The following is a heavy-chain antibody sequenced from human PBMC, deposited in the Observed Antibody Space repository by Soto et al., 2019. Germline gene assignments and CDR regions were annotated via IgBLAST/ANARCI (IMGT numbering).Heavy chain of an antibody. CDR3: ARDSGSP. CDR1: GYTFTNYG. V-gene: IGHV1-18*01. Sequence: ASVKVSCKASGYTFTNYGTSWVRQAPGQGLEYMGWISGDNGNTNYAQKVQGRVTMTRDTSTNTAYMELRSLISDDTAVYYCARDSGSPWGQGTLVTVSS. D-gene: IGHD3-10*01. J-gene: IGHJ5*02. CDR2: ISGDNGNT.